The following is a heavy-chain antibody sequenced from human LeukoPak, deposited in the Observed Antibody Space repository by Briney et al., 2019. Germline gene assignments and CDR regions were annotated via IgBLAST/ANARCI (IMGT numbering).Heavy chain of an antibody. D-gene: IGHD3-10*01. CDR3: GRVGAYYGSGSYSDY. V-gene: IGHV3-7*01. CDR2: INQDGSQK. CDR1: GFTFSNYW. Sequence: PGGSLRLSCAASGFTFSNYWIHWVRQAPGKGLEWVANINQDGSQKYHVDSVKGRFTISRDNAKKSLYLQMNSLRAEDTAVYYCGRVGAYYGSGSYSDYWGQGTLVTVSS. J-gene: IGHJ4*02.